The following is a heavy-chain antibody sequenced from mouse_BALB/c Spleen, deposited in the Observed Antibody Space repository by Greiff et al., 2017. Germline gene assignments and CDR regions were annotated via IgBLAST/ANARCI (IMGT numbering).Heavy chain of an antibody. J-gene: IGHJ4*01. CDR1: GFTFTDYY. D-gene: IGHD1-1*01. CDR3: ARYYYGIYAMDY. V-gene: IGHV7-3*02. CDR2: IRNEANGYTT. Sequence: EVHLVESGGGLVQPGGSLRLSCATSGFTFTDYYMSWVRQPPGKALEWLGFIRNEANGYTTEYSASVKGRFTISRDNSQSILYLQMNTLRAEDSATYYCARYYYGIYAMDYWGQGTSVTVSS.